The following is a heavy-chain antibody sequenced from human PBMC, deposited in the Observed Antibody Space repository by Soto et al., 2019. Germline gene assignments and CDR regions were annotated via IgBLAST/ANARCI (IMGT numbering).Heavy chain of an antibody. Sequence: QLVESGGGLVKPGGSLRVSCAASRFAFSSYSMHWVRQAPMKGLEWVASINSVASYVYDAESVEGRFTISRDNAKNSVYLQLNSLRAEDTAVYYCTRDRSSFMRGRIRGPYGVLYGWGQGTTVRVS. CDR3: TRDRSSFMRGRIRGPYGVLYG. D-gene: IGHD3-10*01. CDR2: INSVASYV. J-gene: IGHJ6*02. CDR1: RFAFSSYS. V-gene: IGHV3-21*01.